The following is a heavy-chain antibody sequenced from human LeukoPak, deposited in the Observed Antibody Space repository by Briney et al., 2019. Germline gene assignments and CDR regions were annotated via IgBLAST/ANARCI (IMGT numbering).Heavy chain of an antibody. J-gene: IGHJ5*02. D-gene: IGHD5-12*01. Sequence: KPSENLSLTCTVSCDSLSPYYWSWIRQPPRKGLEWIGRIYASGSTNYNPSHNPSLESRVTMSVDTSNNQFSLNLSSVTAADTAVYYCARDSGYDLTWGQGTLVTVSS. CDR3: ARDSGYDLT. V-gene: IGHV4-4*07. CDR2: IYASGST. CDR1: CDSLSPYY.